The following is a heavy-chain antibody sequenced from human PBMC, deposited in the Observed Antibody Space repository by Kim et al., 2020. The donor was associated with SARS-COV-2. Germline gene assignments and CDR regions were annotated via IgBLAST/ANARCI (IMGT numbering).Heavy chain of an antibody. V-gene: IGHV3-23*01. Sequence: YYADSVKGRFTVSRDNSKNTLYLQMNSLRGEETAVYYCAQQWMVLGAFDIWGQATVVTVSS. CDR3: AQQWMVLGAFDI. J-gene: IGHJ3*02. D-gene: IGHD6-19*01.